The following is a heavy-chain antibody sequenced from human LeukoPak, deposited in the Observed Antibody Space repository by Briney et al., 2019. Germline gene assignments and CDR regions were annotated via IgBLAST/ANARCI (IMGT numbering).Heavy chain of an antibody. CDR1: GFTFSSYA. Sequence: GGSLRLSCAASGFTFSSYAMSWVRQAPGKGLEWVSAISGSGGSTYYADSVKGRFTISRDNSKNTLYLQMNSLRVEDTAVYYCAKRDRTAKGPYYFDCWGQGTLVTVSS. CDR2: ISGSGGST. D-gene: IGHD5-18*01. V-gene: IGHV3-23*01. J-gene: IGHJ4*02. CDR3: AKRDRTAKGPYYFDC.